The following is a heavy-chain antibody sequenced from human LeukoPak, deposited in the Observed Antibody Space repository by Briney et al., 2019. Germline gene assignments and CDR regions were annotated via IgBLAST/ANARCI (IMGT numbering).Heavy chain of an antibody. J-gene: IGHJ4*02. CDR2: ISSGSDYI. CDR1: GFTFTYYN. V-gene: IGHV3-21*04. D-gene: IGHD4-17*01. CDR3: LKKGQADDFGNPD. Sequence: NPGGSLRLSCAASGFTFTYYNMNWVRQAPGKRLEWVSSISSGSDYIQYADSVKGRFTISRDNSRYTLYLQMTNLRVDDTAVYYCLKKGQADDFGNPDWGQGALVTVSP.